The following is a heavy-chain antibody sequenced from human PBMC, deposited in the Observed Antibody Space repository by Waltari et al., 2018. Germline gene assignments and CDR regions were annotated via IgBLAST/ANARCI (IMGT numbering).Heavy chain of an antibody. CDR1: GDSMSSSYW. CDR2: VHGSGKV. Sequence: QLQLQESGPGLVKPSGTLSLTCAVSGDSMSSSYWCSWVRQPPGKGLEWICQVHGSGKVNYTPSFASRVTVLLDTPYIHFSLRVTSATATDTAIYYCARDLGRGLYLDFLGAGTLVDVSP. D-gene: IGHD2-15*01. V-gene: IGHV4-4*02. CDR3: ARDLGRGLYLDF. J-gene: IGHJ4*02.